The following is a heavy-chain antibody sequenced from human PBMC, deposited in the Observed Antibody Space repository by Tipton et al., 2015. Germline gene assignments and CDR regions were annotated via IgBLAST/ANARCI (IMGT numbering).Heavy chain of an antibody. CDR3: ARGGGDDYIWGSSRFDS. V-gene: IGHV4-39*02. D-gene: IGHD3-16*02. CDR2: IYYSGTT. CDR1: GGSIVSSSYY. J-gene: IGHJ5*01. Sequence: TLSLTCTVSGGSIVSSSYYWGWIRQPPGKGLEWIGSIYYSGTTYFSPSLKSRVTTSVDTSKNQFSLNLTSVTAADTAMYYCARGGGDDYIWGSSRFDSWGQGILVTVSS.